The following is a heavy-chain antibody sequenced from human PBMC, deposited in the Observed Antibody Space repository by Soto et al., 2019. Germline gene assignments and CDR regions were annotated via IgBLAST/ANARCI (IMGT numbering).Heavy chain of an antibody. J-gene: IGHJ4*02. CDR1: GYTFTSHA. CDR2: INPGNGQA. CDR3: AREQPAVEVNVCDY. V-gene: IGHV1-3*01. D-gene: IGHD6-13*01. Sequence: QVQLVQSGAEVKKPGASVKISCKASGYTFTSHAIHWVRQAPGQRLEWMGWINPGNGQAEYSQKFQGSVTITRDTSASTAYIELSTLTSEDTAVYFCAREQPAVEVNVCDYWGQGTRVTVS.